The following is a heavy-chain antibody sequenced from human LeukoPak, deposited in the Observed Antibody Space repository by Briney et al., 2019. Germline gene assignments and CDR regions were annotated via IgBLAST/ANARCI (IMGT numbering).Heavy chain of an antibody. D-gene: IGHD7-27*01. J-gene: IGHJ4*02. CDR3: SIVKAGDMGY. CDR1: GYTFTGYY. CDR2: IICNSDGT. V-gene: IGHV1-2*02. Sequence: ASVKGSCTASGYTFTGYYIHWGRQAPGQGLEWMGWIICNSDGTNYAPKFQGRVTRTRDTSVSTAYMVLSSLRSGGAAVFYCSIVKAGDMGYWGQGPVVSVCS.